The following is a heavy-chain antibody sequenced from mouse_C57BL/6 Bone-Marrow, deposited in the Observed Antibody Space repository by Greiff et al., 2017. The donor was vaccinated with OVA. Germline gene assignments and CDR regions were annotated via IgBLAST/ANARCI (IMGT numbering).Heavy chain of an antibody. V-gene: IGHV7-1*01. CDR2: SRNKANDYTT. CDR3: AREYYGSSYWYFGG. CDR1: GFTFSDFY. D-gene: IGHD1-1*01. J-gene: IGHJ1*03. Sequence: EVKVVESGGGLVQSGRSLRLSCATSGFTFSDFYMEWVRQAPGKGLEWIAASRNKANDYTTEYSASVKGRFIVSRDTSQSILYLQMNALRAEDTAIYYCAREYYGSSYWYFGGWGTGATVTVSS.